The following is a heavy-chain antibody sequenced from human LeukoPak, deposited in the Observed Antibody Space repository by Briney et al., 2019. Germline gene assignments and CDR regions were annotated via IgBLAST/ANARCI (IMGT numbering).Heavy chain of an antibody. Sequence: PGGSLRLSCAVSGFTVSDKAMSWVRLAPGKGLEWASLLHPSGGKYYADSVKGRLTISSDNSKNTIYLQMNSLTAEDTAVYYCARDLYSGSYFGGQGTLVTVS. CDR3: ARDLYSGSYF. D-gene: IGHD1-26*01. CDR1: GFTVSDKA. CDR2: LHPSGGK. J-gene: IGHJ4*02. V-gene: IGHV3-66*01.